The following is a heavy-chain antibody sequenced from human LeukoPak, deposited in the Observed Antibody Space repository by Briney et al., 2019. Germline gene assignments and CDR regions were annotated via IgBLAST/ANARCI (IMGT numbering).Heavy chain of an antibody. CDR2: INHSGST. D-gene: IGHD1-26*01. CDR1: GGSFSGYY. Sequence: PPETLSLTCAVYGGSFSGYYWSWIRQPPGKGLEWIGEINHSGSTNYNPSLKSRVTISVDTSKNQFSLKLSSVTAADTAVYYRARIPLLFGVGATLFDYWGQGTLVTVSS. CDR3: ARIPLLFGVGATLFDY. J-gene: IGHJ4*02. V-gene: IGHV4-34*01.